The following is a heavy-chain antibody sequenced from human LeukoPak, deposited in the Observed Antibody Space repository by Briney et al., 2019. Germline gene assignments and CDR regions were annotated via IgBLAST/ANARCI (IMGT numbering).Heavy chain of an antibody. J-gene: IGHJ4*02. D-gene: IGHD5-24*01. CDR3: ATGPPRRRDSYYFDY. CDR1: GFTFSSYG. CDR2: IRYDGSNK. V-gene: IGHV3-30*02. Sequence: TGGSLRLSCAASGFTFSSYGMHWVRQAPGKGLEWVAFIRYDGSNKYYADSVKGRFTISRDNSKNTLYLQMNSLRAEDTAVYYCATGPPRRRDSYYFDYWGQGTLVTVSS.